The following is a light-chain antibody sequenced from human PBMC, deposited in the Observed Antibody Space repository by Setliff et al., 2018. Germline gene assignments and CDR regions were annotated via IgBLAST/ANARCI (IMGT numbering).Light chain of an antibody. J-gene: IGLJ1*01. CDR1: TSDIGTYNY. CDR3: YSYTASTSYV. Sequence: PASVSGSPGQSITISCSGTTSDIGTYNYVSWYQQYPGKAPKLVIYDVSNRPSGVSNRFSGSKSGNTASLTISGLQAEDEADYYCYSYTASTSYVFGTGTKVTVL. CDR2: DVS. V-gene: IGLV2-14*01.